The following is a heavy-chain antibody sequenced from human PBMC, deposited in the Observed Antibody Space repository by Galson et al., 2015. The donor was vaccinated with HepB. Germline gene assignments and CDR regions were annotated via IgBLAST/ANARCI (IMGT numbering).Heavy chain of an antibody. V-gene: IGHV3-23*01. CDR3: ARAYQVVPSPIRWGPKVAYSYSYLDV. Sequence: SLRLSCAASGFTFRGYTVTWVRQAPGKGLEWVSSISDSSGNMYYADSVQGRFSISRDSSRTVAFLKMDSLRVDDTAIYYCARAYQVVPSPIRWGPKVAYSYSYLDVWGKGTTVTVSS. D-gene: IGHD2-2*02. J-gene: IGHJ6*03. CDR2: ISDSSGNM. CDR1: GFTFRGYT.